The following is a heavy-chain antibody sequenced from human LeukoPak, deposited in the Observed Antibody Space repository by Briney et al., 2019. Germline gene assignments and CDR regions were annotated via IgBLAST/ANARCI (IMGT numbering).Heavy chain of an antibody. J-gene: IGHJ3*02. D-gene: IGHD3-22*01. CDR3: ARQGLYYYDSSGPDAFDI. V-gene: IGHV4-38-2*01. CDR2: IYHSGST. Sequence: SETLSLTCAVSGYSISSGYYWGWIRQPPGKGLEWIGSIYHSGSTYYNPSLKSRVTISVDTSKNQFSLKLSSVTAVDTAVYYCARQGLYYYDSSGPDAFDIWGQGTMVTVSS. CDR1: GYSISSGYY.